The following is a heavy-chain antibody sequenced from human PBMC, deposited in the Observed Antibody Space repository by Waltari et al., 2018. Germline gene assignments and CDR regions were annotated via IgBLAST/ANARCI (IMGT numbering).Heavy chain of an antibody. Sequence: EVQLVESGGGLVQPGGSLRLSCAASGFTFSSYSMNWVRQAPGKGLEWVSYISSSSSTIYYADYVKGRFTISRDNAKNSLYLQMNSLRAEDTAVYYCARDLAYGDYVDAFDIWGQGTMVTVSS. J-gene: IGHJ3*02. CDR1: GFTFSSYS. V-gene: IGHV3-48*01. D-gene: IGHD4-17*01. CDR3: ARDLAYGDYVDAFDI. CDR2: ISSSSSTI.